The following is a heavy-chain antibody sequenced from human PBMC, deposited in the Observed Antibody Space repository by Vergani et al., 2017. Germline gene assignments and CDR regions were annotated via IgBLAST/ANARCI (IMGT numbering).Heavy chain of an antibody. Sequence: QVQLVESGGGVVQPGGSLRLSCIASGFTFRIYGMHWVRQAPGKGLEWVAFIRYDGTKIFYGDSVKGRFTISRDNSHTTVFLQMNSLRADDSAVYYCTRAGQYDSDDFHDSWGQGTLVTVAS. CDR2: IRYDGTKI. CDR3: TRAGQYDSDDFHDS. J-gene: IGHJ1*01. CDR1: GFTFRIYG. D-gene: IGHD3-22*01. V-gene: IGHV3-30*02.